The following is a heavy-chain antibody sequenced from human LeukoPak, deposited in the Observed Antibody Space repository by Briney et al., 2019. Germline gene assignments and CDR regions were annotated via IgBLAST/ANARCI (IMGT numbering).Heavy chain of an antibody. D-gene: IGHD5-12*01. CDR1: GYTFTSYG. CDR3: ARDVGYSGYDNVDYYYLDV. J-gene: IGHJ6*03. V-gene: IGHV1-18*01. CDR2: ISAYNGNT. Sequence: ASVKVSCKASGYTFTSYGISWVRQAPGQGLEWMGWISAYNGNTNYAQKLQGRVTITADKFTTTAYMELSSLRSEDTAVHYCARDVGYSGYDNVDYYYLDVWGKGTTVTVSS.